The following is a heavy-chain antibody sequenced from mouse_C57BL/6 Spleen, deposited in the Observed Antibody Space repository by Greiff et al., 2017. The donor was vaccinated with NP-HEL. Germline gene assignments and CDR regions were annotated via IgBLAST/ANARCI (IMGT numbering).Heavy chain of an antibody. CDR3: GRMVYDYDGYFDY. V-gene: IGHV2-9-1*01. D-gene: IGHD2-4*01. J-gene: IGHJ2*01. Sequence: VQGVESGPGLVAPSQSLSITCPVSGFSLTSYAISWVRQPPGKGLEWLGVIWTGGGTNYNSALKSRLSISKDNSKSQVFLKMNSLQTDDTARYYCGRMVYDYDGYFDYWGQGTTLTVSS. CDR1: GFSLTSYA. CDR2: IWTGGGT.